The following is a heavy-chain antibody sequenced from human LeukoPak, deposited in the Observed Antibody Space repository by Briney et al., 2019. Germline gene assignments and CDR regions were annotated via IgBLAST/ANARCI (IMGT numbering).Heavy chain of an antibody. D-gene: IGHD3-22*01. CDR3: AKDYSYYYDSSGYYYGETFDY. Sequence: PGGSLRLSCAASGFTFSSYGMHWVRQAPGKGLEWVAFIRYDGSNKYYADSVKGRFTISRDNSKNTLYLQMNSLRAEDTAVYYCAKDYSYYYDSSGYYYGETFDYWGQGTLVTVSS. CDR1: GFTFSSYG. J-gene: IGHJ4*02. V-gene: IGHV3-30*02. CDR2: IRYDGSNK.